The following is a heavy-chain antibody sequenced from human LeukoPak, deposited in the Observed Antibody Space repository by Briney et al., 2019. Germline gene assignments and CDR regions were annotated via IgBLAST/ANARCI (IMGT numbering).Heavy chain of an antibody. D-gene: IGHD5-24*01. CDR1: GYAFTDYY. CDR3: ARVPKDGYKYDY. Sequence: ASVKVSCKASGYAFTDYYMHWVRQAPGQGLEWMGWINPKSGGTNYAQRFQGRVTLTRDTTISTGYMELTRLRSDDTAVYYCARVPKDGYKYDYWSQGTLVTVSS. V-gene: IGHV1-2*02. J-gene: IGHJ4*02. CDR2: INPKSGGT.